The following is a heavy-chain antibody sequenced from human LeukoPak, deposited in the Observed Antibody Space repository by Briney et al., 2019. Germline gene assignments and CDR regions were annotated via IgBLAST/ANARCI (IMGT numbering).Heavy chain of an antibody. CDR2: ISSSSSYI. CDR1: GFTFSSYN. CDR3: ARDQDLAVGLPWYFDY. Sequence: GGSLRLSCAASGFTFSSYNMNWVRQAPGKGLEWVSSISSSSSYIYYADSVKGRFTISRDNAKNSLYLQMNSLRAEDTAVYYCARDQDLAVGLPWYFDYWGQGTLVTVSS. V-gene: IGHV3-21*01. J-gene: IGHJ4*02. D-gene: IGHD6-19*01.